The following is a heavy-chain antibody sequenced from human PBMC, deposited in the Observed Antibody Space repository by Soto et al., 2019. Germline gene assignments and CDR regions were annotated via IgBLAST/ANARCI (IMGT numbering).Heavy chain of an antibody. V-gene: IGHV4-39*01. CDR3: ARQPRILTGYSGHFDP. J-gene: IGHJ5*02. CDR2: IYYSGST. CDR1: GGSISSSSYY. Sequence: PSETLSLTCTVSGGSISSSSYYWGWIRQPPGKGLEWIGSIYYSGSTYYNPSLKSRVTISVDTSKNQFSLKLSSVTAADTAAYYCARQPRILTGYSGHFDPWGQGTLVTVS. D-gene: IGHD3-9*01.